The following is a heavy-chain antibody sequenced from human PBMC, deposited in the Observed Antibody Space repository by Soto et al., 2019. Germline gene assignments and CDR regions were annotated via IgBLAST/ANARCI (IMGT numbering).Heavy chain of an antibody. J-gene: IGHJ6*02. CDR3: AASAGLDHLLNYYGLNV. Sequence: QVLLVQSSAEVKKPGSSVKVSCKASGGTFTSTAFSWVRQAPGQGLEWMGGIIPVLGTPNYAQKFQARLTVTADASTNTFHMELSSLRSDDTAVYYCAASAGLDHLLNYYGLNVWGQGTTVNVSS. V-gene: IGHV1-69*01. CDR2: IIPVLGTP. CDR1: GGTFTSTA. D-gene: IGHD6-13*01.